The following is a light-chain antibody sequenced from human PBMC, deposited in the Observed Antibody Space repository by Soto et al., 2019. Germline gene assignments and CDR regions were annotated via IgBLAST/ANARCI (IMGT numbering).Light chain of an antibody. V-gene: IGLV2-8*01. J-gene: IGLJ2*01. CDR1: SNDVGGYNS. Sequence: QSALTQPPSASGSPGQSVTISCTGTSNDVGGYNSVSWYQHHPGKAPKLMIYEVSKRHSGVPDRFSGSKSGNAASLTVSGLQAEDEADYYCSSYPVGSKNLLFGGGTKVTVL. CDR2: EVS. CDR3: SSYPVGSKNLL.